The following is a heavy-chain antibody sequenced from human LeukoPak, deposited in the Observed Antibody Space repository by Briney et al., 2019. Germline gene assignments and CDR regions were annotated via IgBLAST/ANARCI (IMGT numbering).Heavy chain of an antibody. Sequence: PSETLSLTCTVSGGPITSSAYYWVWVRQSPGKGLEWIGSIYNDGDTYYNPSFESRVTIAIETSKNQLSLRLTSVTAADTAVYYCTSRGFRLPLDAFDVWGQGTRVAVSS. V-gene: IGHV4-39*01. CDR3: TSRGFRLPLDAFDV. CDR2: IYNDGDT. CDR1: GGPITSSAYY. J-gene: IGHJ3*01.